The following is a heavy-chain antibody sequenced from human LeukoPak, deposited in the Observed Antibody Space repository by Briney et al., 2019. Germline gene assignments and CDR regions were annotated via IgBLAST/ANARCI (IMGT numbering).Heavy chain of an antibody. CDR2: ISWNSGSI. Sequence: GRSLRLSCAASGFTFDDYAMHWVRQAPGKGLEWVSGISWNSGSIGYADSVKGRFTISRDKAKNSLYLQMNSLRAEDTALYYCAKAYSSSWYGAFDYWGQGTLVTVSS. CDR3: AKAYSSSWYGAFDY. J-gene: IGHJ4*02. D-gene: IGHD6-13*01. CDR1: GFTFDDYA. V-gene: IGHV3-9*01.